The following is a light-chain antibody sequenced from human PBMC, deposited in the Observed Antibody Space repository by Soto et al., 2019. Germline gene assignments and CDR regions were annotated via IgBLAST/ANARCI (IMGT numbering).Light chain of an antibody. CDR1: QSVSSSY. J-gene: IGKJ5*01. V-gene: IGKV3-20*01. CDR3: QQYDSSPIT. CDR2: GAS. Sequence: EVVLTKYKGTLSLSPEERATLSCRASQSVSSSYLAWYQQKPGQAPRLLIYGASSRATGIPDRFSGSGSGTDFTLTISRLEPEDFAVYYCQQYDSSPITSGQGTLPEV.